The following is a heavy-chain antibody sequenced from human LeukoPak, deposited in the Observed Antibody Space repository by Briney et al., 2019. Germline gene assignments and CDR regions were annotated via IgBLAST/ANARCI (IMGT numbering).Heavy chain of an antibody. V-gene: IGHV3-30*04. CDR2: ISYDGSNK. CDR3: AKDPVDTGGMDV. J-gene: IGHJ6*04. Sequence: GRSLLLSCTASGFTFSDYAMSGVRQAPGKGLEWVAVISYDGSNKYYADSVKGRFTISRDNSKNTLYLQMNSLRAEDTAVYYCAKDPVDTGGMDVWGKGTTVTVSS. CDR1: GFTFSDYA. D-gene: IGHD5-18*01.